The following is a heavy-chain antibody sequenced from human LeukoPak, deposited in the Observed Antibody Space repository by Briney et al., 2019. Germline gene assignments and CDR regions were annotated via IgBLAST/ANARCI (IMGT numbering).Heavy chain of an antibody. CDR1: GVSINTCCYY. D-gene: IGHD5-18*01. CDR2: KYYSGST. Sequence: SETLSLTCDVSGVSINTCCYYWTWIRQPPGKGLEWIGYKYYSGSTRYNSSLRSRLTISLDSSKNQFSLRLTSVTAADTAVYYCARGRSYGFDFDSWGPGTLVIVS. V-gene: IGHV4-61*01. CDR3: ARGRSYGFDFDS. J-gene: IGHJ4*02.